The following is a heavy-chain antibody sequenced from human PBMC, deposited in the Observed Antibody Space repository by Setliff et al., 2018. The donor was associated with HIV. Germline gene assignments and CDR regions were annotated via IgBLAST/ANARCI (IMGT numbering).Heavy chain of an antibody. CDR1: GYTFTNYY. Sequence: ASVKVSCKASGYTFTNYYMQWVRQAPGQGLEWMGIINPSGGSATYAQKFQGRVTMTRDTSTSTVYMELSSLGSDDTAVYYCAREGGREYDFWSGYYRPYYYYMDVWGKGTTVTVSS. CDR2: INPSGGSA. CDR3: AREGGREYDFWSGYYRPYYYYMDV. J-gene: IGHJ6*03. D-gene: IGHD3-3*01. V-gene: IGHV1-46*01.